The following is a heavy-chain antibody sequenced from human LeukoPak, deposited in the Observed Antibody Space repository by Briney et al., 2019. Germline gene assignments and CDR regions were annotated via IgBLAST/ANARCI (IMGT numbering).Heavy chain of an antibody. CDR2: IYYSGST. V-gene: IGHV4-30-4*01. J-gene: IGHJ4*02. D-gene: IGHD4-23*01. CDR1: GGSISSGDYY. CDR3: ARHLLTVVTLEEIFDY. Sequence: SSETLSLTCTVSGGSISSGDYYWSWIRQPPGKGLEWIGYIYYSGSTYYNPSLKSRVTISVDTSKNQFSLKLSSVTAADTAVYYCARHLLTVVTLEEIFDYWGQGTLVTVSS.